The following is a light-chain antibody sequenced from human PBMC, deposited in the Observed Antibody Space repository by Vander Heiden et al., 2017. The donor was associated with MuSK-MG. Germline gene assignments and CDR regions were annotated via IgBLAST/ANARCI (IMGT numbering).Light chain of an antibody. CDR3: QQYNNWPPIT. CDR2: ATS. J-gene: IGKJ5*01. CDR1: QSVGSN. V-gene: IGKV3D-15*01. Sequence: EIVLTQSPGTLSVSPGDRATLSCRASQSVGSNLAWYQQRPGRAPRLLIYATSTRATGIPDKFSGSGSGTEFTLTISSLQSEDFAVYYCQQYNNWPPITFGQGTRLEIK.